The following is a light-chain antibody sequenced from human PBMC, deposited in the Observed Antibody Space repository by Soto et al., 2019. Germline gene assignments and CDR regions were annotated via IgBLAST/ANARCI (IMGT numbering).Light chain of an antibody. J-gene: IGLJ2*01. Sequence: QSALTQPASVSGSPGQSITISCTGTSSDVGGYNDVSWYQQHPGKAPKLMIYDVDNRRSGVSNRFSGSRSGNTASLTICGLQAEDEADYYCSSYTSSSTVVFGGGTKVTVL. CDR2: DVD. CDR1: SSDVGGYND. CDR3: SSYTSSSTVV. V-gene: IGLV2-14*01.